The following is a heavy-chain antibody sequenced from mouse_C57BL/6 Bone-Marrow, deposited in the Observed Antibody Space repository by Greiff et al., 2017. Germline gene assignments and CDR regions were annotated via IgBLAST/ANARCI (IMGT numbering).Heavy chain of an antibody. D-gene: IGHD2-5*01. Sequence: LQESGAELARPGASVKLSCKASGYTFTSYGISWVKQRTGQGLEWIGEIYPRSGNTYYNEKFKGKATLTADKSSSTAYMELRSLTSEDSAVYFCARITIVTPWFAYWGQGTLVTVSA. CDR3: ARITIVTPWFAY. CDR1: GYTFTSYG. J-gene: IGHJ3*01. CDR2: IYPRSGNT. V-gene: IGHV1-81*01.